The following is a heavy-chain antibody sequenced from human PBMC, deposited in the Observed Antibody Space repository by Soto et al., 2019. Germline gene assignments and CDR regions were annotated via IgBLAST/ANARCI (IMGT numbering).Heavy chain of an antibody. D-gene: IGHD6-13*01. Sequence: EVQLVESGGGLVQPGRSLRLSCAASGFIIDDYSMHWVRQAPGEGLEWVSGISWNSGSIGYADSVKGRFTISRDNAKNSLYLQMNSLRAEDTALYYCARDRYSSSYYYFDYWGQGTLVTVSS. V-gene: IGHV3-9*01. CDR1: GFIIDDYS. CDR3: ARDRYSSSYYYFDY. CDR2: ISWNSGSI. J-gene: IGHJ4*02.